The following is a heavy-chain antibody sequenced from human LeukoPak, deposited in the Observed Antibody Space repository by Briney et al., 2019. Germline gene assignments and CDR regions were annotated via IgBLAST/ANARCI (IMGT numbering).Heavy chain of an antibody. CDR1: GGSFSGYY. V-gene: IGHV4-34*01. CDR3: ARGASLTYYYDSSGYP. J-gene: IGHJ5*02. D-gene: IGHD3-22*01. Sequence: SETLSLTCAVYGGSFSGYYWSWIRQPPGMGLEWIGEINHSGSTNYNPSLKSRVTISVDTSKNQFSLKLSSVTAADTAVYYCARGASLTYYYDSSGYPWGQGTLLTVSS. CDR2: INHSGST.